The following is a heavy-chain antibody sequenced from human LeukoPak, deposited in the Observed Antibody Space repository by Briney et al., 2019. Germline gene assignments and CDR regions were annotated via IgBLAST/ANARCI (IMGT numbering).Heavy chain of an antibody. CDR3: ARGARSENDYYYYGMDA. CDR2: ISYDGSNK. CDR1: GFTFSSYA. Sequence: GGSLRLSCAASGFTFSSYAMHWVRQAPGKGLEWVAVISYDGSNKYYADSVKGRFTISRDNSKNTLYLQMNSLRAGDTAVYYCARGARSENDYYYYGMDAWGQGTTVTVSS. J-gene: IGHJ6*02. D-gene: IGHD1-1*01. V-gene: IGHV3-30-3*01.